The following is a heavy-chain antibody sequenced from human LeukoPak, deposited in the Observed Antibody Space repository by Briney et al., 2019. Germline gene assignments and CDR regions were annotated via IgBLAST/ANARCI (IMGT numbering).Heavy chain of an antibody. CDR3: AREGSFRSSGYYSLFDY. CDR1: GFTFSSYE. J-gene: IGHJ4*02. D-gene: IGHD3-22*01. V-gene: IGHV3-48*03. CDR2: FSSGGSTI. Sequence: GVSLRLSCSTSGFTFSSYEMNWVPQAPGQGREWVSYFSSGGSTIYYADSVKGRFTISRDNAKNSLYLQMNSLRAEDTAVYYCAREGSFRSSGYYSLFDYWGQGTLVTVSS.